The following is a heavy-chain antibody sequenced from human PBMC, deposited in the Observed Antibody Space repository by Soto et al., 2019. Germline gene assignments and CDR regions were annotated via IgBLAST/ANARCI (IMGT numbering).Heavy chain of an antibody. J-gene: IGHJ6*02. CDR1: GVSISSINNHFSNTY. V-gene: IGHV4-59*08. D-gene: IGHD3-10*01. Sequence: SETLSLTCTVSGVSISSINNHFSNTYCSWIRLSPGKGLEWIGYISNIGFTRYNPSLKSRVSISVDTSKNQFSLKLTSVTAADTAVYYCTTQGFGGLHGLVDVWGQGTTVTVSS. CDR2: ISNIGFT. CDR3: TTQGFGGLHGLVDV.